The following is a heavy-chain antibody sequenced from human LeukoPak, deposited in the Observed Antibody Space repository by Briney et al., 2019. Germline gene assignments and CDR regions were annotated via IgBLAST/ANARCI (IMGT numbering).Heavy chain of an antibody. CDR1: GGSISSFY. J-gene: IGHJ5*02. CDR2: INYSRST. V-gene: IGHV4-59*01. CDR3: ARGVVGPLNWFDP. D-gene: IGHD2-15*01. Sequence: SETLSLTCTVSGGSISSFYWSWIRQPPGKGLGGIGYINYSRSTNYNPSLKSRVTISVDTSKNQFSLKLSSVTAADTAVYYCARGVVGPLNWFDPWGQGTLVTVSS.